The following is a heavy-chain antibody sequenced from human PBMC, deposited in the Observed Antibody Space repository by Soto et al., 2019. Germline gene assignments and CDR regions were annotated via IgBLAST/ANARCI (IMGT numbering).Heavy chain of an antibody. V-gene: IGHV1-18*04. J-gene: IGHJ4*02. CDR3: ARGGGNWKSADFDY. CDR1: GYTFTSYG. CDR2: ISAYNGNT. Sequence: QVQLVQSGAEVKKPGASVTVYCKASGYTFTSYGINWVRQAPGQGLEWMGWISAYNGNTYYTQKLQGRVTMTTDTPTSAAYMELRSLRSDDTGVYYCARGGGNWKSADFDYWGQGTLVTVSS. D-gene: IGHD1-1*01.